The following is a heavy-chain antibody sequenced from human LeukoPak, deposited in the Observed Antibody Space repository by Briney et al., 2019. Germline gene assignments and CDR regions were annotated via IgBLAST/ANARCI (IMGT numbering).Heavy chain of an antibody. V-gene: IGHV3-21*01. J-gene: IGHJ4*02. Sequence: PGGSLRLSCAASGFTFRFYTMSWVRQAPGKGLEWVSSISSSSSYIYYADSVKGRFTISRDNAKNSLYLQMNSLRAEDTAVYYCARVGVESLDYWGQGTLVTVSS. D-gene: IGHD1-1*01. CDR1: GFTFRFYT. CDR2: ISSSSSYI. CDR3: ARVGVESLDY.